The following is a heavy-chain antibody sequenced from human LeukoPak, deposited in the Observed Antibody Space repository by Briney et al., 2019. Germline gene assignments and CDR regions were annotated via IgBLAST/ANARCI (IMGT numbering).Heavy chain of an antibody. Sequence: SVKVSCKASGGTFSSYVITWVRQAPGQGLEWMGGIIPIFGTANYAQKFQGRVTITADESTSTAYMELSSLRSEDTAVYYCARDSTPNDSSGYFHDYWGQGTLVTVSS. J-gene: IGHJ4*02. CDR3: ARDSTPNDSSGYFHDY. V-gene: IGHV1-69*01. CDR2: IIPIFGTA. CDR1: GGTFSSYV. D-gene: IGHD3-22*01.